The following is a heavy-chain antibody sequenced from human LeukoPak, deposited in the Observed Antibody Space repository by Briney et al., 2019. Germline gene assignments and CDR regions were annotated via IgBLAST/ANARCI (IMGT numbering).Heavy chain of an antibody. J-gene: IGHJ4*02. CDR1: GYPFTSYG. CDR3: ARDPVAAAGTGGDY. V-gene: IGHV1-18*01. D-gene: IGHD6-13*01. CDR2: ISAYNGNT. Sequence: AASVKVSCKASGYPFTSYGISWVRQAPGQGLEWMRWISAYNGNTNYAQKLHGRVTMTTDTSTSTAYMELRSLRSDDTAVYYCARDPVAAAGTGGDYWGQGTLVTVSS.